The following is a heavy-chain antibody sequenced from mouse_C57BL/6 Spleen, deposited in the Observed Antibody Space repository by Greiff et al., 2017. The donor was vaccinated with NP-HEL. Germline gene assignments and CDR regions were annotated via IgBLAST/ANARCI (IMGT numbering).Heavy chain of an antibody. Sequence: VQLKQSGPVLVKPGASVKMSCKASGYTFTDYYMNWVKQSHGKSLEWIGVINPYNGGTSYNQKFKGKATLTVDKSSSPAYMELNSLTSEDSAVYYCAFYYGSRSWYFDVWGTGTTVTVSS. CDR3: AFYYGSRSWYFDV. CDR1: GYTFTDYY. D-gene: IGHD1-1*01. V-gene: IGHV1-19*01. CDR2: INPYNGGT. J-gene: IGHJ1*03.